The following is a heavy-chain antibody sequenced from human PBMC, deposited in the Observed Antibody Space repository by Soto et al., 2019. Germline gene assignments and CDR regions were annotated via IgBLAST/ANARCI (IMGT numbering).Heavy chain of an antibody. CDR3: ATKLYCSSTSCYVNWFDP. J-gene: IGHJ5*02. CDR1: GYTLTELS. D-gene: IGHD2-2*01. Sequence: ASVKVSCKVSGYTLTELSMHWVRQAPGKGLEWMRGFDPEDGETICAQKFQGRVTMTEDTSTDTAYMELSSLRSEDTAVYYCATKLYCSSTSCYVNWFDPWGQGTLVTVSS. CDR2: FDPEDGET. V-gene: IGHV1-24*01.